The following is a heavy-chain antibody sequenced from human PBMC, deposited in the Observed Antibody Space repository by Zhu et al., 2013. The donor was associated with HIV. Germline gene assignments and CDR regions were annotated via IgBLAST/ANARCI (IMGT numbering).Heavy chain of an antibody. CDR2: IIPIFGTA. CDR3: ARERDTIFGGRYYGMDV. Sequence: QVQLVQSGAEVKKPGSSVKVSCKASGGSFNNYGVSWVRQAPGQGLEWMGGIIPIFGTANYAQKFQGRVTITADESTSTAYMELSSLRSEDTAVYYCARERDTIFGGRYYGMDVWGQGTTVTVSS. D-gene: IGHD3-3*01. V-gene: IGHV1-69*01. J-gene: IGHJ6*02. CDR1: GGSFNNYG.